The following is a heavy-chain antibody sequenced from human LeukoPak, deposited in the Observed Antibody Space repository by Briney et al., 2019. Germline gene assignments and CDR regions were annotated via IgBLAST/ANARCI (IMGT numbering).Heavy chain of an antibody. D-gene: IGHD6-13*01. CDR3: AREERSSWFGARY. V-gene: IGHV4-59*01. Sequence: SETLSLTCTVSGGSISSYYWSWIRQPPGRGLEWIGYIYYSGSTNYNPSLKSRVTISVDTSKNQFSLKLSSATAADTAVYYCAREERSSWFGARYWGQGTLVTVSS. CDR1: GGSISSYY. J-gene: IGHJ4*02. CDR2: IYYSGST.